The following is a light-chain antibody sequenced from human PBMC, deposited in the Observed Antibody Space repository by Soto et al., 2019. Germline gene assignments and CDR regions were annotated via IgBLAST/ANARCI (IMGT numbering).Light chain of an antibody. J-gene: IGKJ1*01. V-gene: IGKV3-20*01. CDR2: GAS. CDR1: QSISSSY. CDR3: QQYGSSPWT. Sequence: EIVLTQSLGTLSLSPGERATLSCRASQSISSSYLAWYQQKPGQAPRLLVSGASSRATGIPDRFSGSGSGTDFTLTISRLEPEDLAVYFCQQYGSSPWTFGQGTKVEIK.